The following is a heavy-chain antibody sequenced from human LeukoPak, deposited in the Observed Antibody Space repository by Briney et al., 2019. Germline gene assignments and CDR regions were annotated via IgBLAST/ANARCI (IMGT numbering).Heavy chain of an antibody. CDR2: VIPILGIA. CDR1: GGTFSSYA. D-gene: IGHD3-10*01. Sequence: ASVKVSCKASGGTFSSYAISWVRQAPGQGLEWMGRVIPILGIANYAQKFQGRVTITADKSTSTAYMELSSLRSEDTAVYYCARPVGELLWFGELFDWGQGTLVTVSS. J-gene: IGHJ4*02. CDR3: ARPVGELLWFGELFD. V-gene: IGHV1-69*04.